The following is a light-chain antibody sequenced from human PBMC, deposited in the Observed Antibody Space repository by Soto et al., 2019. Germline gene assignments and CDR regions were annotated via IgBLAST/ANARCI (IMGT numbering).Light chain of an antibody. Sequence: QSALTQPASVSGSPGQSITISCTGTSSDVGAYNFVSWHQQHPGKAPKLIIYNVYDRPSGISYRFSGSNSGNTASLTISGLQGEDEADYYCSSYTSSRTYVFGTGTKLTVL. CDR1: SSDVGAYNF. J-gene: IGLJ1*01. V-gene: IGLV2-14*03. CDR2: NVY. CDR3: SSYTSSRTYV.